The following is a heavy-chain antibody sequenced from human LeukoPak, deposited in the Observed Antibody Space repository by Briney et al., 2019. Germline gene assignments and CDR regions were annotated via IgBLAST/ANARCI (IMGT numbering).Heavy chain of an antibody. CDR3: ARDGRSSGYYYYYMDV. J-gene: IGHJ6*03. Sequence: GGSLRLSCAASGFTFSSYSMNWVRQAPGKGLEWVSYISSSSSTIYYADSVKGRFTISRDNAKNSLYLQMNSLRAEDTAVYYCARDGRSSGYYYYYMDVWGKGTTVTVSS. V-gene: IGHV3-48*01. CDR1: GFTFSSYS. CDR2: ISSSSSTI. D-gene: IGHD6-19*01.